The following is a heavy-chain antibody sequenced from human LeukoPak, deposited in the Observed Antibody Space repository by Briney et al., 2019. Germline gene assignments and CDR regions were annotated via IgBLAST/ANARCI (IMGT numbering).Heavy chain of an antibody. CDR3: ARDLRVIAAAGTNNWFDP. D-gene: IGHD6-13*01. CDR2: INTSNGNT. Sequence: GASVKVSCRTSGYTFTHYGISWVRQVPGQRPEWLGWINTSNGNTNYAPKVQGRVTMTTDTSTSTVYMELRSLRSDDTAVYYCARDLRVIAAAGTNNWFDPWGQGTLVTVSS. J-gene: IGHJ5*02. CDR1: GYTFTHYG. V-gene: IGHV1-18*01.